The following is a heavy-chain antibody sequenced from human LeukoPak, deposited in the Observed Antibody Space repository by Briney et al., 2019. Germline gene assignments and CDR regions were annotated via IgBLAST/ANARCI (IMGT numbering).Heavy chain of an antibody. Sequence: ASVKVSCEASGYTFTDHTIHWVRQAPGQGLEWMGWINPNIGTTNYAKRFQGRLTVTRDTSINTAFMELSSLNPDDTAVFYCARRYDSRGPVTYDFWGQGTLVTVSS. CDR1: GYTFTDHT. CDR2: INPNIGTT. V-gene: IGHV1-2*02. CDR3: ARRYDSRGPVTYDF. J-gene: IGHJ3*01. D-gene: IGHD3-22*01.